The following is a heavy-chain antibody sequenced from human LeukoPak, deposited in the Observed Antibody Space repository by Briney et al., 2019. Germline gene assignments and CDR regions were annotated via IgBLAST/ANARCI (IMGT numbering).Heavy chain of an antibody. CDR1: GFTFSSYS. D-gene: IGHD3-9*01. V-gene: IGHV3-21*01. J-gene: IGHJ4*02. Sequence: GGSLRLSCAASGFTFSSYSMNWVRHAPGKGLEWLSSISSSSSYIYYADSVKGRFTISRDNANNSLYQQMNSMRAEDTAVYYCARDASADILTGYYLRKNPPPTYWGQGTLVTVSS. CDR3: ARDASADILTGYYLRKNPPPTY. CDR2: ISSSSSYI.